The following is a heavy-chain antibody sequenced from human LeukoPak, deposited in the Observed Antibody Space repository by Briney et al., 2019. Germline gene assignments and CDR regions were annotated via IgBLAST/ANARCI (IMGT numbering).Heavy chain of an antibody. V-gene: IGHV4-30-2*01. D-gene: IGHD1-26*01. J-gene: IGHJ4*02. CDR2: IYHSGST. CDR1: GFSLSTSGMC. Sequence: ESGPTLVKPTQTLTLTCTFSGFSLSTSGMCVSWIRQPPGKALEWIGYIYHSGSTYYNPSLNSRVTISLDRSKNQFSLNLNSVTAADTAMYFCARHASFHGNFDYWGQGTLVTVSS. CDR3: ARHASFHGNFDY.